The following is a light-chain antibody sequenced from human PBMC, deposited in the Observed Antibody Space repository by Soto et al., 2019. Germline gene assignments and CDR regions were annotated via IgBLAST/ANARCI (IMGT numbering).Light chain of an antibody. CDR2: GAS. CDR1: QNISSNH. CDR3: QQYGSSSS. V-gene: IGKV3-20*01. Sequence: EIVLTQSPGTLSLSPGERATLSCRASQNISSNHLAWYQQKPGQAPRLLIYGASSRATDTPDRFPGSGSGTDFALTITRLVPEDFAVFYCQQYGSSSSFGQGATLEI. J-gene: IGKJ2*01.